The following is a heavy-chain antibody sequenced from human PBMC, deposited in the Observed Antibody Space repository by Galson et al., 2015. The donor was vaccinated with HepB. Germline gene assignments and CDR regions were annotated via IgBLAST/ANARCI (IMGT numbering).Heavy chain of an antibody. J-gene: IGHJ4*02. CDR1: GFTFRKSW. CDR3: ARAKGKDYGDYAYDY. D-gene: IGHD4-17*01. CDR2: IKEDGSET. V-gene: IGHV3-7*01. Sequence: SLRLSCAASGFTFRKSWMSGVRQAPGKGLEWVGNIKEDGSETYFVDSVKGRFTMSRDNARSSLYLQMNSLRVEDTAVYYCARAKGKDYGDYAYDYWGQGVVVTVSS.